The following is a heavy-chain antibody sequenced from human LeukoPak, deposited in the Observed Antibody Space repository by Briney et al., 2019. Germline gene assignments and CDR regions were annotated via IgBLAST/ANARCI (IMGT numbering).Heavy chain of an antibody. CDR3: AREGRGGWFDP. D-gene: IGHD3-10*01. Sequence: GGSLRLSCAASGFSFSDYAMHWVRQAPGRGLEWVAVIAYDGSNKYYADSVKGRFTISRDNSKNTLYLQMNSLRAEDTAVYYCAREGRGGWFDPWGQGTLVTVSS. V-gene: IGHV3-30-3*01. CDR1: GFSFSDYA. CDR2: IAYDGSNK. J-gene: IGHJ5*02.